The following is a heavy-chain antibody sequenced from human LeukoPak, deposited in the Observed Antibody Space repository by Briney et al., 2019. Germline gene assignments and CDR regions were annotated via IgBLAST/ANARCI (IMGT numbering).Heavy chain of an antibody. CDR3: ARMLGDYYDSSGYDNWFDP. CDR2: IYYSGST. Sequence: PSEPLSLTCTVSGGSISSYYWSWIRQPPGKGLEWIGYIYYSGSTNYNPSLKSRVTISVDTSKNQFSLKLSSVTAADTAVYYCARMLGDYYDSSGYDNWFDPWGQGTLVTVSS. D-gene: IGHD3-22*01. V-gene: IGHV4-59*01. CDR1: GGSISSYY. J-gene: IGHJ5*02.